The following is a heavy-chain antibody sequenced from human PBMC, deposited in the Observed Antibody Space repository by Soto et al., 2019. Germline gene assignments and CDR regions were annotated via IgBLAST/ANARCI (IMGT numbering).Heavy chain of an antibody. V-gene: IGHV3-23*01. J-gene: IGHJ6*02. D-gene: IGHD6-6*01. CDR3: AKPPYSSSSYYYYGMDV. CDR1: GFTFSSYA. CDR2: ISGSGGTT. Sequence: GGSLRLSCAASGFTFSSYAMTWFRQAPGKGLEWVSAISGSGGTTYHADSVKGRFTIPRDNSKNTLYLQMNSLRAEDAAVYYCAKPPYSSSSYYYYGMDVWGQGTTVTVS.